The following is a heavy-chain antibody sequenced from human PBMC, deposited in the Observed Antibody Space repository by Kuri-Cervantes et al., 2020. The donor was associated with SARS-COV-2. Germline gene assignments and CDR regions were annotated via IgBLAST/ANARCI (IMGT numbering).Heavy chain of an antibody. J-gene: IGHJ4*02. CDR3: ARQVTSPTRFDY. CDR1: GGSISRYY. V-gene: IGHV4-59*08. Sequence: GSLRLSCIVSGGSISRYYWSWIRQPPGKGLEWIGYIYYSGSTYYNPSLKSRVTISVDTSKNQFSLKLSSVTAADTAVYYCARQVTSPTRFDYWGQGTLVTVSS. CDR2: IYYSGST. D-gene: IGHD4-17*01.